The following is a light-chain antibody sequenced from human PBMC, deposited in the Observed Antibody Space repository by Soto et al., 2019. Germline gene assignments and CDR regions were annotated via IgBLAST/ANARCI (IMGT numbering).Light chain of an antibody. V-gene: IGLV2-23*02. CDR2: EVS. J-gene: IGLJ3*02. CDR3: CSYAGGSTGV. Sequence: QSALTQPASVSGSPGQSITISCTGSSSDVGNYFLVSWYQHHPGKAPKLIIYEVSQRPSGISDRFSGSKSGNTASLTISGRQAEDEADYYCCSYAGGSTGVFGGGTKLTVL. CDR1: SSDVGNYFL.